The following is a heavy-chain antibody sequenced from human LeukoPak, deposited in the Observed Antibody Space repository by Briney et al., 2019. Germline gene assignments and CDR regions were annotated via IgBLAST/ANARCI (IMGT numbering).Heavy chain of an antibody. Sequence: PSETLSLTCAVYGGSFSGYYWSWIRQPPGKGLEWIGEINHSGSTNYNPSPKSRVTISVDTSKNQFSLKLSSMTAADTAVYYCARPRKDVDTAMDAVFDYWGQGTLVTVSS. CDR1: GGSFSGYY. J-gene: IGHJ4*02. CDR3: ARPRKDVDTAMDAVFDY. D-gene: IGHD5-18*01. CDR2: INHSGST. V-gene: IGHV4-34*01.